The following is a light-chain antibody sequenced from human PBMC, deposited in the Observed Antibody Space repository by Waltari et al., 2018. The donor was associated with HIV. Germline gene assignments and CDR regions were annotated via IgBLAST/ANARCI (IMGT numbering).Light chain of an antibody. V-gene: IGKV1-9*01. CDR1: QAISSY. CDR3: QQIKTLPLT. CDR2: GAS. Sequence: DIQLTQSPSFLSASVGDRVTITCRASQAISSYVAWYQQQPTNAPKVLLYGASTLQAGVPSRFSGSGSGTDFTLTITNVQPEDFATYYCQQIKTLPLTFGGGTKLDFK. J-gene: IGKJ4*01.